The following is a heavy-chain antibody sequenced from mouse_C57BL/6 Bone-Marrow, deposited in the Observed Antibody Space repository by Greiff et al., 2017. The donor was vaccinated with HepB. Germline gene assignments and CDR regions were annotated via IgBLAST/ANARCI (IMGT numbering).Heavy chain of an antibody. CDR1: GYTFTSYG. V-gene: IGHV1-81*01. CDR3: ARGGPTTATFDY. Sequence: QVQLQQSGAELARPGASVKLSCKASGYTFTSYGLSWVKQRTGQGLEWIGEIYPRSGNTYYNEKFKGKATLTADKSSSTAYMELRSLTSEDSAVYFCARGGPTTATFDYWGQGTTLTVSS. CDR2: IYPRSGNT. D-gene: IGHD1-2*01. J-gene: IGHJ2*01.